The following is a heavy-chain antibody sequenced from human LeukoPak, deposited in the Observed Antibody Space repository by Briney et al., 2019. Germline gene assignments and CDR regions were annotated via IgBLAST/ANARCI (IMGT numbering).Heavy chain of an antibody. CDR3: TREFGVKYYYDSSGYYPFDY. Sequence: GGSLSLSCTASGFTFGDYAMSWFRQAPGKGLEWVGFIRSKAYGGTTKYAASVKGRFTISRDDSKSIAYLQMNSLKTEDTAVYYCTREFGVKYYYDSSGYYPFDYWGQGTLVTVSS. V-gene: IGHV3-49*03. CDR2: IRSKAYGGTT. J-gene: IGHJ4*02. D-gene: IGHD3-22*01. CDR1: GFTFGDYA.